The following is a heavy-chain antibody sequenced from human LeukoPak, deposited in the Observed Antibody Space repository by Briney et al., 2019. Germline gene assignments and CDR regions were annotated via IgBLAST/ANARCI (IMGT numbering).Heavy chain of an antibody. J-gene: IGHJ6*02. V-gene: IGHV3-21*01. Sequence: PGGSLRLSCAASGFTFSSYSMNWVRQAPGKGLEWVSSISSSSSYIYYADSVKGRFTISRDNAKNSLYLQMNSLRAEDTAVYYCARIPDIVVVPAARASYYYGMDVWGQGTTVTVSS. CDR3: ARIPDIVVVPAARASYYYGMDV. CDR2: ISSSSSYI. D-gene: IGHD2-2*01. CDR1: GFTFSSYS.